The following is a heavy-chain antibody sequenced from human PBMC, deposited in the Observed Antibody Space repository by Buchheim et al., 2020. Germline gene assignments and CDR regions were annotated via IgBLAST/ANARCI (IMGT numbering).Heavy chain of an antibody. CDR1: GSGFSGTW. Sequence: EVQLVESGGGSVQPGGSLRLSCAASGSGFSGTWMHWVRQAPGKGLVWVSVIKNDGSTDYADSVKGRFTISRDNAKNTVELQMNSLRAEDTAVYYCARDGYYTIDVWGQEST. J-gene: IGHJ6*02. D-gene: IGHD3-3*01. V-gene: IGHV3-74*01. CDR3: ARDGYYTIDV. CDR2: IKNDGST.